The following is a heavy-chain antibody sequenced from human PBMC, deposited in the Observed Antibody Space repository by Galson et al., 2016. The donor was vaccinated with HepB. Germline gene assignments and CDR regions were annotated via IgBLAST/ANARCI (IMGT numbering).Heavy chain of an antibody. CDR2: ITYNGDYT. V-gene: IGHV3-23*01. CDR3: VKEGGTGQTAHFDS. Sequence: SLRLSCAGSGFIFNNYAMSWVRQAPGKGLEWVSVITYNGDYTFYTESVRGRFTMSRDNSKSTLFLQMNSRRVEDTAIYYCVKEGGTGQTAHFDSWGQGTLVTVSS. D-gene: IGHD5-18*01. CDR1: GFIFNNYA. J-gene: IGHJ4*02.